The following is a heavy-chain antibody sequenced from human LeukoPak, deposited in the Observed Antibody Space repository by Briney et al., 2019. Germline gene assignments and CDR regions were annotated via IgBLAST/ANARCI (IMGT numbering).Heavy chain of an antibody. CDR3: ARGSGSSYYYYYGMDV. CDR2: INHSGST. V-gene: IGHV4-34*01. CDR1: GGSFSGYY. D-gene: IGHD3-10*01. Sequence: PSETLSLTCAVYGGSFSGYYWSWIRQPPGKGLEWIGEINHSGSTNYNPSLRSRVTISVDTSKNQFSLKLRSVTAADTAVYYCARGSGSSYYYYYGMDVWGQGTTVTVSS. J-gene: IGHJ6*02.